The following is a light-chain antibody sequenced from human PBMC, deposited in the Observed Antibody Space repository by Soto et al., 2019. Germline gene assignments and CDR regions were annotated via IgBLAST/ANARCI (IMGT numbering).Light chain of an antibody. V-gene: IGKV4-1*01. CDR2: WAS. Sequence: DIVMTQSPDPLAVSLGERATINCKSSQSVLYSSNNKNYLAWYQHKPGQPPKLLIYWASTRESGVPGRFSGSGSGTDFTLNISSLQAEDVAVYYCHQYYSTPWTFGQGTKVEIK. J-gene: IGKJ1*01. CDR1: QSVLYSSNNKNY. CDR3: HQYYSTPWT.